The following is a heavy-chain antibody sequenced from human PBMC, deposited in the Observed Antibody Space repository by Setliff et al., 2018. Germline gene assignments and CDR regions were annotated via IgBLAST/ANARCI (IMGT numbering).Heavy chain of an antibody. Sequence: GGSLRLSCAASGFTFSSYSINWVRQAPGKGLEWVSSISSTSSYIFYADSVKGRFTISRDNARNSVYLQMNSLRAEDAAVYYCATSDWYAAFDHWGQGTLVTVS. J-gene: IGHJ4*02. CDR2: ISSTSSYI. D-gene: IGHD6-19*01. V-gene: IGHV3-21*01. CDR3: ATSDWYAAFDH. CDR1: GFTFSSYS.